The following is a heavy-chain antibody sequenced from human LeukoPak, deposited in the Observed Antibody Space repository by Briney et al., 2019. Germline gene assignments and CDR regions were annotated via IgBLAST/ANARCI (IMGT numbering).Heavy chain of an antibody. CDR2: INHSGST. CDR3: ACRAPVRGYDFFDY. J-gene: IGHJ4*02. Sequence: SETLSLTCAVYGGSFSGYYWSWIRQPPGKGLEWIGEINHSGSTNYIPSLKSRVTISVDTSKNQFSLKLSSVTAADTAVYYCACRAPVRGYDFFDYWGQGTLVTVSS. V-gene: IGHV4-34*01. D-gene: IGHD5-12*01. CDR1: GGSFSGYY.